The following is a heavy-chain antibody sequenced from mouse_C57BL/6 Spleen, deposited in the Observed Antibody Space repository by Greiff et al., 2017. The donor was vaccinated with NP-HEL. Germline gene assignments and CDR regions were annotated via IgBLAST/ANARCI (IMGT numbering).Heavy chain of an antibody. J-gene: IGHJ4*01. V-gene: IGHV14-3*01. CDR2: IDPANGNT. D-gene: IGHD1-1*01. Sequence: EVMLVESVAELVRPGASVKLSCTASGFNIKNTYMHWVKQRPEQGLEWIGRIDPANGNTKYAPKFQGKATITADTSSNTAYLQLSSLTSEDTAIYYCARDAYGSSYGAMDYWGQGTSVTVSS. CDR3: ARDAYGSSYGAMDY. CDR1: GFNIKNTY.